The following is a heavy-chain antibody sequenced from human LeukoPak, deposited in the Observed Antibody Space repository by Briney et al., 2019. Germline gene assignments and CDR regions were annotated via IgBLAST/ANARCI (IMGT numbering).Heavy chain of an antibody. CDR2: IYASGRT. J-gene: IGHJ5*02. CDR1: GGSLSTYS. D-gene: IGHD3-16*01. CDR3: ARRMLEARQSSATNWFDT. Sequence: TSETLSLTCTVAGGSLSTYSWNWIRQPPGKGLEWIGRIYASGRTMYNPSLQSGITISVDTSNNHFSLQLTSVTAADTAVYYCARRMLEARQSSATNWFDTWGLGTLVTVSS. V-gene: IGHV4-4*07.